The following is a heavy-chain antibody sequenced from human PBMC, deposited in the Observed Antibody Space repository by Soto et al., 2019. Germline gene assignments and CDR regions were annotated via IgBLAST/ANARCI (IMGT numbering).Heavy chain of an antibody. D-gene: IGHD2-2*02. CDR1: GYSFTSYW. J-gene: IGHJ6*02. CDR3: ARQGRCSSTSCYTGANFYYYGMDV. V-gene: IGHV5-51*01. Sequence: AESLKISCKGSGYSFTSYWIGCVLQMPVKVLEWMGIIYPGDSDTRYSPSFQGQVTISADKSISTAYLQWSSLQASDTAIYYCARQGRCSSTSCYTGANFYYYGMDVWGQGTTVTVSS. CDR2: IYPGDSDT.